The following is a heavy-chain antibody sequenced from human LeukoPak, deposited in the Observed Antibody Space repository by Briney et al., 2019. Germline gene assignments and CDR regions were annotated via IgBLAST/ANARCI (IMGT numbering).Heavy chain of an antibody. CDR1: DRSVSRYY. CDR2: IYTSGST. CDR3: ASSGSSWYENWLDP. Sequence: PSETLSLTCTVSDRSVSRYYWTWIRQPAGKGLEWIGRIYTSGSTNYNPSLKSRVSMSVDTSKNQFSLKLSSVTAADTAVYYCASSGSSWYENWLDPWGPGTLVTVSS. V-gene: IGHV4-4*07. J-gene: IGHJ5*02. D-gene: IGHD6-13*01.